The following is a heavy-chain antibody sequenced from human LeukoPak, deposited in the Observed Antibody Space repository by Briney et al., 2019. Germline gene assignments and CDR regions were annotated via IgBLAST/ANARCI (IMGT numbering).Heavy chain of an antibody. CDR3: TRDAAPGLFDY. D-gene: IGHD6-13*01. V-gene: IGHV3-7*01. CDR2: IKQDGSEK. Sequence: GGFLRLSCAASGFIFSNYWMSWVRQAPGKGLEWVANIKQDGSEKYYVDSVKGRFTISRDNAKHSLYLQVNSLRVEDTAVYYCTRDAAPGLFDYWGQGTLVTVSS. J-gene: IGHJ4*02. CDR1: GFIFSNYW.